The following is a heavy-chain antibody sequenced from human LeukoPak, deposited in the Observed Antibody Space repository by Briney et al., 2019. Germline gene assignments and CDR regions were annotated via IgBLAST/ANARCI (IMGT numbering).Heavy chain of an antibody. V-gene: IGHV1-69*13. CDR1: GYTFTGYY. D-gene: IGHD3-3*01. CDR2: TIPIFGTA. J-gene: IGHJ3*02. Sequence: ASVKVSCKASGYTFTGYYMHWVRQAPGQGLEWMGGTIPIFGTANYAQKFQGRVTITADESTSTVYMELSSLRSEDTAVYYCARDTRLRGPYFSEDAFDIWGQGTMVTVSS. CDR3: ARDTRLRGPYFSEDAFDI.